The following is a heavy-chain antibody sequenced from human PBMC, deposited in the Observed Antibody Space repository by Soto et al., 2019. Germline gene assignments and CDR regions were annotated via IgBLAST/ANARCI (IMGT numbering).Heavy chain of an antibody. J-gene: IGHJ4*02. CDR3: AGSSGWFIDY. CDR2: IYYSGST. V-gene: IGHV4-39*01. CDR1: GGSISSSSYY. Sequence: QLLESGPGLVKPSETLSLTCTVSGGSISSSSYYWGWIRQPPGKGLEWIGSIYYSGSTYYNPSLKSRVTISVDTSKNQFSLKLSSVTAADTAVYYCAGSSGWFIDYWGQGNLVTVCS. D-gene: IGHD6-19*01.